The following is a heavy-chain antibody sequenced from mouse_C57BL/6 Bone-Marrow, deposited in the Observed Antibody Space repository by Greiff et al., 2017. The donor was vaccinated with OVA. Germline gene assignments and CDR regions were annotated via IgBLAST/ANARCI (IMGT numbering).Heavy chain of an antibody. CDR1: GFNIKNTY. Sequence: VQLQQSVAELVRPGASVKLSCTASGFNIKNTYMHWVKQRPEQGLEWIGRIDPANGNTKDAPKFQGKATITADTSSNTAYLQLSSLTSEDTAIYYCARGWYDGYYLYYFDYWGQGTTLTVSS. CDR3: ARGWYDGYYLYYFDY. J-gene: IGHJ2*01. V-gene: IGHV14-3*01. D-gene: IGHD2-3*01. CDR2: IDPANGNT.